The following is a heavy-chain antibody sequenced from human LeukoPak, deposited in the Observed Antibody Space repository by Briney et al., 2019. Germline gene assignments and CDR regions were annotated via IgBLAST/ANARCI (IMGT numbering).Heavy chain of an antibody. CDR1: GFTFSTYA. D-gene: IGHD3-22*01. CDR2: ISASGGNT. Sequence: PGGSLRLSCAASGFTFSTYAMNWVRQAPGKGLEWVSTISASGGNTYHADSVKGRFTISRDNSKNTLYLQMNSLRAEDTAVYYCAKDLLYYYDSSGYYPFDYWGQGTLVTVSS. V-gene: IGHV3-23*01. CDR3: AKDLLYYYDSSGYYPFDY. J-gene: IGHJ4*02.